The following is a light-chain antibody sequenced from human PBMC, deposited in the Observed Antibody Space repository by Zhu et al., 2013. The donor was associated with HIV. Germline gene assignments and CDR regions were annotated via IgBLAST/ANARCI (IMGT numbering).Light chain of an antibody. J-gene: IGKJ5*01. CDR2: DAS. V-gene: IGKV3-15*01. CDR3: QQRSNRPPIT. Sequence: EIVMTQSPATLSVSPGERGTLSCRTSQSVSSNLAWYQQKPGQAPRLLIYDASTRATGIPARFTGSGSGTQFTLTISSLEPEDFAIYYCQQRSNRPPITFGQGTRLEIK. CDR1: QSVSSN.